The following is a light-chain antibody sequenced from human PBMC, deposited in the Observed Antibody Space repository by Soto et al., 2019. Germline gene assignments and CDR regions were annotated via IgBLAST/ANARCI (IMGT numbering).Light chain of an antibody. V-gene: IGLV1-51*02. Sequence: QSALTQPPSVSAAPGQRVTMSCSGTSSNVGNNYVSWYQQLPGTAPKLLIFQTTERPSGIPDRFSGSKSGTAATLGITELQTGDEADYYCGTWDSSLSLWLFGGGTKLTVL. J-gene: IGLJ3*02. CDR2: QTT. CDR3: GTWDSSLSLWL. CDR1: SSNVGNNY.